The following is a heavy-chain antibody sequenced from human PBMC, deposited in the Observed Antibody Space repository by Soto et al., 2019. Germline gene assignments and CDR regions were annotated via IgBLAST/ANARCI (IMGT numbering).Heavy chain of an antibody. CDR2: ISGKGGST. J-gene: IGHJ4*02. CDR3: AKDTSTVTGYFDY. CDR1: GFTVSSYA. D-gene: IGHD4-17*01. Sequence: GGSLRLSCAASGFTVSSYAMTWFRQAPGKGLEWVSGISGKGGSTHYADSVKGRFTISRDNSKNTLYLQMNSLRAEDTALYYCAKDTSTVTGYFDYWGQGTLVTVSS. V-gene: IGHV3-23*01.